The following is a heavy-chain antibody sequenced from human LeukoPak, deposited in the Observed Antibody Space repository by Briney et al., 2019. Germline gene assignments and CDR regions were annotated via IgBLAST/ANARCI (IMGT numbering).Heavy chain of an antibody. D-gene: IGHD4-11*01. Sequence: GGSLRLSCAASGFTFSSYGMHWLRQAPGKGLEWVAVISYDGSNKYYADSVKGRFTISRDNSKNTLYLQMNSLRAEDTAVYYCAKDPLTTVTNFYFDYWGQGTLATVSS. CDR2: ISYDGSNK. J-gene: IGHJ4*02. V-gene: IGHV3-30*18. CDR1: GFTFSSYG. CDR3: AKDPLTTVTNFYFDY.